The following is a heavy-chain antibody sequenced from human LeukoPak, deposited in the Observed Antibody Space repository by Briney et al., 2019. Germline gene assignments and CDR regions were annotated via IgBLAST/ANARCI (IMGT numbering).Heavy chain of an antibody. J-gene: IGHJ4*02. CDR3: AREPYDSSGYYYGHYFDY. CDR2: ISAYNGNT. Sequence: ASVKVSCKASGYTFTSYGISWVRQAPGQGLEWMGWISAYNGNTNYAQKLQGRVTMTTDTSTSTAYMELRSLRSDDTAVYYCAREPYDSSGYYYGHYFDYWGQGTLVTVSS. D-gene: IGHD3-22*01. CDR1: GYTFTSYG. V-gene: IGHV1-18*01.